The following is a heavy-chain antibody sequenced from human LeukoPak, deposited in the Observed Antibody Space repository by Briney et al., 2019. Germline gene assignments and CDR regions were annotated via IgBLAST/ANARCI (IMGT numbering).Heavy chain of an antibody. Sequence: SETLSLTCTVSGGSISSGSDYWGWIRQPPGKGLEWIGSMHYSGSTDYNPFLKSRVAISIDTSKNQFSLKLRFVTAADTAVYHCARLGYCSSTSCYMPNWGQGTLVTVSS. V-gene: IGHV4-39*01. CDR3: ARLGYCSSTSCYMPN. CDR1: GGSISSGSDY. J-gene: IGHJ4*02. D-gene: IGHD2-2*02. CDR2: MHYSGST.